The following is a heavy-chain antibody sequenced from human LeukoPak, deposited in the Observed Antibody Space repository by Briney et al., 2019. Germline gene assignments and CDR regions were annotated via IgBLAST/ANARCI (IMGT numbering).Heavy chain of an antibody. CDR3: ARNGDWAPFDY. J-gene: IGHJ4*02. D-gene: IGHD4-17*01. Sequence: SVKVSCKASGGTFSSYAISWVRQAPGQGLEWMGRIIPIFGTANYAQKFQGRVTITTDESTSTAYMGLSSLRSEDTAVYYCARNGDWAPFDYWGQGTLVTVSS. CDR1: GGTFSSYA. CDR2: IIPIFGTA. V-gene: IGHV1-69*05.